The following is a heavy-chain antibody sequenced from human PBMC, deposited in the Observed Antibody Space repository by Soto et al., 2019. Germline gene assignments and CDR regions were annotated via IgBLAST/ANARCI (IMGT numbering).Heavy chain of an antibody. CDR1: GFTFSSYA. J-gene: IGHJ4*02. D-gene: IGHD3-22*01. CDR3: AKDQAYDSSGYYNY. Sequence: PGGSLRLSXAASGFTFSSYAMSWVRQAPGKGLEWVSAISGSGGSTYYADSVKGRFTISRDNSKNTLYLQMNSLRAEDTAVYYCAKDQAYDSSGYYNYWGQGTLVTVSS. V-gene: IGHV3-23*01. CDR2: ISGSGGST.